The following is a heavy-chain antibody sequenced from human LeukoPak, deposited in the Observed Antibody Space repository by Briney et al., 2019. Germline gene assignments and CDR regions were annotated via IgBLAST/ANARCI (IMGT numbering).Heavy chain of an antibody. J-gene: IGHJ4*02. CDR3: VRVITTVRGWYHFDY. Sequence: SGGSLRLSCAVSGFSLSDRHMDWLRQAPGKRLEGVGRSPSRSKPNSCSLEFAASVEGRFTMSRDDSKHLLYLQMNSLKTEDTAVYYRVRVITTVRGWYHFDYWGQGTPVTVSS. D-gene: IGHD6-19*01. CDR2: SRSKPNSCSL. CDR1: GFSLSDRH. V-gene: IGHV3-72*01.